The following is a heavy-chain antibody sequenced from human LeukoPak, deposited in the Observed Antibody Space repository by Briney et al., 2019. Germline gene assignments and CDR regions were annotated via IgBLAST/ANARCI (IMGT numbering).Heavy chain of an antibody. D-gene: IGHD3-22*01. J-gene: IGHJ4*02. V-gene: IGHV3-48*03. CDR3: ARLYDNSGFYDY. CDR2: ISSTGSDI. CDR1: GFIFSNYE. Sequence: GGSLRLSCAGSGFIFSNYEMNWVRQAPGKGLEWVSYISSTGSDIYYADSVKGRFTISRDNAKNSLYLQMNSLRAEDTAVYYCARLYDNSGFYDYWGQGTLVTVSS.